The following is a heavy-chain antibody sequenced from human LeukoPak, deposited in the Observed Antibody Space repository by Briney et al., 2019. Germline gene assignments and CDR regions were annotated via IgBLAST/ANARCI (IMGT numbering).Heavy chain of an antibody. J-gene: IGHJ3*02. D-gene: IGHD4-17*01. CDR3: ARLRRYAFDI. CDR2: INPNSGGT. CDR1: GYTFTGYY. V-gene: IGHV1-2*02. Sequence: ASVKVSCKASGYTFTGYYMHWVRQAPGQGLEGMGWINPNSGGTNYAQKFQGRVTMTRDTSISTAYMELNSLRAEDTAVYYCARLRRYAFDIWGQGTMVTVSS.